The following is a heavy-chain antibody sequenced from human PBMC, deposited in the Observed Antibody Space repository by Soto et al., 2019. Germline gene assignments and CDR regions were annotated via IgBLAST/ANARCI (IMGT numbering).Heavy chain of an antibody. V-gene: IGHV2-5*02. CDR3: SHIQIANFHL. D-gene: IGHD2-21*01. J-gene: IGHJ4*02. Sequence: QITLKESGPTLVKPTQTLTLTCTFSGFSLSTSGVGVGWLSQPPGTALEWLALIYWDDDKRYSPSLKSSLTISNDTCKNQVVLTMTNIDPVETATYYCSHIQIANFHLWGQGTLVTVSS. CDR2: IYWDDDK. CDR1: GFSLSTSGVG.